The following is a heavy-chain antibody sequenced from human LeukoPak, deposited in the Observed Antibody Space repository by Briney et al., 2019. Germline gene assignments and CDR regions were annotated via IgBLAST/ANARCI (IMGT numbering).Heavy chain of an antibody. Sequence: PGGSLRLSCAASGFTVSSNYMSWVRQAPGKGLEWVSVIYSGGSTYYADSVKGRFTISRDNSKNTLYLQMNSLRAEDTAVYYCAAYAAAGTGWFDPWGQGTLVTVSS. CDR1: GFTVSSNY. V-gene: IGHV3-53*01. D-gene: IGHD6-13*01. CDR2: IYSGGST. CDR3: AAYAAAGTGWFDP. J-gene: IGHJ5*02.